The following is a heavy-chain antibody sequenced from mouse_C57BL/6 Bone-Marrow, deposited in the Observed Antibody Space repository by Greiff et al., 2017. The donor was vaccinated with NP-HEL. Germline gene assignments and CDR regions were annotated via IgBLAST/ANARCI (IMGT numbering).Heavy chain of an antibody. CDR1: GFSLTSYG. CDR3: GYGSSYWYFDV. CDR2: IWSGGST. J-gene: IGHJ1*03. Sequence: QVQLKQSGPGLVQPSQSLSITCTVSGFSLTSYGVHWVRQSPGKGLEWLGVIWSGGSTDYNAAFISRLSISKDNSKSQVFFKMNSLQADDTAIYYCGYGSSYWYFDVWGTGTTVTVSS. V-gene: IGHV2-2*01. D-gene: IGHD1-1*01.